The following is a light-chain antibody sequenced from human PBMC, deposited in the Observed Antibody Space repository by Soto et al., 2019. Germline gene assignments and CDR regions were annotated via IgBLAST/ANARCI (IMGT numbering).Light chain of an antibody. Sequence: QSALTQPASVSGSPGQSITISCTGTSSDVGRYNYVSWYQHHPGKAPKLLIFEVTNRPSGVSHRFSGSKSGNTASLTISGLQTEDEADYFCCSYTISSTRVFGTGTKLTVL. CDR1: SSDVGRYNY. CDR3: CSYTISSTRV. V-gene: IGLV2-14*01. CDR2: EVT. J-gene: IGLJ1*01.